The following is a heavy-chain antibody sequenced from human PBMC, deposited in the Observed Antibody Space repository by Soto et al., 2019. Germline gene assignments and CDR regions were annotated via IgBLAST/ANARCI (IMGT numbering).Heavy chain of an antibody. D-gene: IGHD2-2*01. CDR3: ARAGVVVPAATLFDY. J-gene: IGHJ4*02. CDR2: IYHSGST. CDR1: GGSISSSNW. V-gene: IGHV4-4*02. Sequence: SETLSLTCAVSGGSISSSNWWSWVRQPPGKGLEWIGEIYHSGSTNYNPSLKSRVTISVDKSKNQFSLKLSSVTAADTAVYYCARAGVVVPAATLFDYWGQGTLVT.